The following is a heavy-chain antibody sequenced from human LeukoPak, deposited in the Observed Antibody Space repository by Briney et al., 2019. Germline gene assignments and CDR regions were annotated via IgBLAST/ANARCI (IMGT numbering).Heavy chain of an antibody. Sequence: GGSLRLSCAASGFTFDDYAMHWVRQAPGKGLEWVSGISWNSGSIVYADSVKGRFTISRDNAKNSLYLQMNSLRAEDTALYYCAKDGVVAALGDNWFDPWGQGTLVTVSS. J-gene: IGHJ5*02. CDR2: ISWNSGSI. CDR3: AKDGVVAALGDNWFDP. D-gene: IGHD2-15*01. V-gene: IGHV3-9*01. CDR1: GFTFDDYA.